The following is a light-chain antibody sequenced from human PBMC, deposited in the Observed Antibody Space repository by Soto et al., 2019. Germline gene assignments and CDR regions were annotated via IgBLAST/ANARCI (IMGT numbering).Light chain of an antibody. CDR1: QSVSSW. J-gene: IGKJ2*01. Sequence: DIQMTQSPSTLSASVGDRVTITCRASQSVSSWLAWYQQTPGKAPRLLIYKASSLESGVPSRFSGSGSGTEFTLTISSLQPDDFATYYCQQYYSRYTFGQGTKLEIK. CDR3: QQYYSRYT. V-gene: IGKV1-5*03. CDR2: KAS.